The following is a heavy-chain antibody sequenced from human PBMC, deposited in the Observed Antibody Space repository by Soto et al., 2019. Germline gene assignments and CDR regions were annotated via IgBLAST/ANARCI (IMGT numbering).Heavy chain of an antibody. D-gene: IGHD3-10*01. CDR2: TYSRSKWYY. CDR3: ASVPYRSAPGSWV. CDR1: GDSVSSNSAA. J-gene: IGHJ6*02. Sequence: QVQLQQSGPGLVKPSQALSLTCAISGDSVSSNSAAWNWIRQSPSRGLEWLGRTYSRSKWYYDYAASVKSRIPITRNTSRNQCSLQLNPVTPEETAVYYCASVPYRSAPGSWVWGQGTTLTVPS. V-gene: IGHV6-1*01.